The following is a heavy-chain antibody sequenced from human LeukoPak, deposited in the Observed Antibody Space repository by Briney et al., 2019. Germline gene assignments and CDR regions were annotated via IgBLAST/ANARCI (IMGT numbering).Heavy chain of an antibody. CDR3: ARDFHRRLYDSSAYHPY. D-gene: IGHD3-22*01. V-gene: IGHV3-9*01. Sequence: GRSLRLSCAASGFTFDDYAMHWVRQAPGKGLEWVSGISWNSGSIGYADSVKGRFTISRDNAKNSLYLQMNSLRAEDTAVYYCARDFHRRLYDSSAYHPYWGQGTLVTVSS. CDR2: ISWNSGSI. CDR1: GFTFDDYA. J-gene: IGHJ4*02.